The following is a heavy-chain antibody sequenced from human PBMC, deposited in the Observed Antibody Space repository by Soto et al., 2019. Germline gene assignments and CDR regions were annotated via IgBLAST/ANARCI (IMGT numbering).Heavy chain of an antibody. CDR1: EGYSRRLDHY. D-gene: IGHD5-18*01. CDR3: ARIPGDTSRIYWFDP. Sequence: SLTWRVAEGYSRRLDHYWNRKKKPPGKGLEWIGYIYYSGNTNYSPSLKSRVTMSLDRSNNQFSLNIISVTAAETAVCFCARIPGDTSRIYWFDPCGQGILVSFSS. CDR2: IYYSGNT. J-gene: IGHJ5*01. V-gene: IGHV4-61*08.